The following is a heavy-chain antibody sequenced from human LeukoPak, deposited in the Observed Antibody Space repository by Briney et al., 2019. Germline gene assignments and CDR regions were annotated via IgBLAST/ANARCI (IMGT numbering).Heavy chain of an antibody. CDR2: INTNTGNP. J-gene: IGHJ4*02. CDR1: GYTFTSYD. D-gene: IGHD5-18*01. CDR3: ARDGDTAMDARFDY. Sequence: ASVKVSCKASGYTFTSYDINWVRQATGQGLEWMGWINTNTGNPTYAQGFTGRFVFSLDTSVSTAYLQISSLKAEDTAVYYCARDGDTAMDARFDYWGQGTLVTVSS. V-gene: IGHV7-4-1*02.